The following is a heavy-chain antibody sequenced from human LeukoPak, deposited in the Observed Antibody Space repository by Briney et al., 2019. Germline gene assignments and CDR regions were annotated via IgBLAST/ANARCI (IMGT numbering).Heavy chain of an antibody. CDR2: ISAYNGNT. J-gene: IGHJ4*02. D-gene: IGHD2-21*01. Sequence: ASVKVSCKASGYTFTGYYTHWVRQAPGQGLEWMGWISAYNGNTNYAQKLQGRVTMTTDTSTSTAYMELRSLRSDDTAVYYCARSSSVTIPGYYFDYWGQGTLVTVSS. CDR1: GYTFTGYY. CDR3: ARSSSVTIPGYYFDY. V-gene: IGHV1-18*04.